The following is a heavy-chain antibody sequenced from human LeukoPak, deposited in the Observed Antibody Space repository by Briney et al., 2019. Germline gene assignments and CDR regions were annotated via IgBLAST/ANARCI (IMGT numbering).Heavy chain of an antibody. CDR2: ISGSGGST. Sequence: PGGSLRLSCAASGFTFNSYAMSWVRQAPGKGLEWVSFISGSGGSTYYVDSVKGRFTISRDNSKNSLYLQMNSLRAEDTAVYYCARDLSRILPWSNPYFDYWGQGNLVTVSS. D-gene: IGHD2-15*01. CDR1: GFTFNSYA. V-gene: IGHV3-23*01. CDR3: ARDLSRILPWSNPYFDY. J-gene: IGHJ4*02.